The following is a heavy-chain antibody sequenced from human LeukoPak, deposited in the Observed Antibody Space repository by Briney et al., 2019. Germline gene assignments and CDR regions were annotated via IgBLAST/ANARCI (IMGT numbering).Heavy chain of an antibody. CDR3: AREIAAATLFDY. J-gene: IGHJ4*02. CDR2: ISYDGSNK. V-gene: IGHV3-30*01. CDR1: GFTSSSYA. D-gene: IGHD6-13*01. Sequence: GGSLRLSCAASGFTSSSYAMHWVRQAPGKGLEWVAVISYDGSNKYYADSVKGRFTISRDNSKNTLYLQMNSLRAEDTAVYYCAREIAAATLFDYWGQGTLVTVSS.